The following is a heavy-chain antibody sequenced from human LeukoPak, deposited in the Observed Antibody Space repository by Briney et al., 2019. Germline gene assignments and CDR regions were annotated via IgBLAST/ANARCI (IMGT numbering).Heavy chain of an antibody. J-gene: IGHJ5*02. Sequence: KTGGSLRLSCAASEFTFTSYSMDWVRQAPGKGLEWVSSISSTRSYIYYADSVKGRFTIFRDNAKNSLHLQMNSLRAEDTAVYYCASLGYCTSTSCSWGQGTLVTVSS. CDR3: ASLGYCTSTSCS. V-gene: IGHV3-21*01. D-gene: IGHD2-2*01. CDR2: ISSTRSYI. CDR1: EFTFTSYS.